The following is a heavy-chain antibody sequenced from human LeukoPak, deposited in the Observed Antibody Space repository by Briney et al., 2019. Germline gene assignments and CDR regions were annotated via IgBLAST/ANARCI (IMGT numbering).Heavy chain of an antibody. D-gene: IGHD2-2*01. CDR2: ISAYNGNT. CDR3: ARAHLATVVPAAIAPLFQH. Sequence: ASVKVSCKASGYTFTSYGISWVRQAPGQGLEWMGWISAYNGNTNYAQKLQGRVTMTTDTSTSTAYMELRSLRSDDTAVYYCARAHLATVVPAAIAPLFQHWGQGTLVTVSS. V-gene: IGHV1-18*01. J-gene: IGHJ1*01. CDR1: GYTFTSYG.